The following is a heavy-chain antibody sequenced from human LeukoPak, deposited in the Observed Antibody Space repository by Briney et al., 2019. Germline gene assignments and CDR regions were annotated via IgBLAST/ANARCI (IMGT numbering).Heavy chain of an antibody. CDR1: GGSISSYY. CDR2: IHYSGST. J-gene: IGHJ5*02. D-gene: IGHD3-22*01. V-gene: IGHV4-59*12. CDR3: ARDPYYYDRSGGFDP. Sequence: NPSETLSLTCTVSGGSISSYYWSWIRQPPGKGLEWIGYIHYSGSTYYNPSLKSRVTISVDTSKNQFSLKLSSVTAADTAVYFCARDPYYYDRSGGFDPWGQGTLVTVSS.